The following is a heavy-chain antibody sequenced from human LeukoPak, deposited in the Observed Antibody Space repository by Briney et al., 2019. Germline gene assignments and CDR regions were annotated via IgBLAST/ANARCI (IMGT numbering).Heavy chain of an antibody. V-gene: IGHV3-21*01. Sequence: GGSLRLSCEASEFTFSSYSINWVRQAPGKGLEWASSISSIRNYIYYADSARGRFTISRDNARNSLYLQMNSLRAEDTAVYYCARLRGGYNYALGPFDYWGQGTLVTVSS. CDR2: ISSIRNYI. J-gene: IGHJ4*02. CDR3: ARLRGGYNYALGPFDY. D-gene: IGHD5-18*01. CDR1: EFTFSSYS.